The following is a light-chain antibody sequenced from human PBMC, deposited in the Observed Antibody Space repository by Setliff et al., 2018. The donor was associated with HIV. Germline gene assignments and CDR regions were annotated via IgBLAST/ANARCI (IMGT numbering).Light chain of an antibody. V-gene: IGLV2-14*03. J-gene: IGLJ1*01. Sequence: SVLTQPAAVSGSPGQTITISCSGTDRDIGNNNHVSWYQQHPGKAPRLVISDVSNRPSGVSDRFSGSKSGNTASLTISKLQPEDEGDYFCCSFTNGGSYVFGRGTKVTVL. CDR2: DVS. CDR1: DRDIGNNNH. CDR3: CSFTNGGSYV.